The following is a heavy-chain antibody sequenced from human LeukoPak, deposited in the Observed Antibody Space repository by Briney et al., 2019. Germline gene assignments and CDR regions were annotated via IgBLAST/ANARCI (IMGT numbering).Heavy chain of an antibody. CDR2: IHYSGST. Sequence: SETLSLTCTVSGGSISNSDYHWGWVRQPPGKGLEWIGNIHYSGSTSYNPSLKSRVTLSVDTSKNQFSLKLSSATAADTAVFYCARLTGRDTSDWPYFHYWGQGALVTVSS. J-gene: IGHJ4*01. CDR3: ARLTGRDTSDWPYFHY. CDR1: GGSISNSDYH. D-gene: IGHD2-2*01. V-gene: IGHV4-39*01.